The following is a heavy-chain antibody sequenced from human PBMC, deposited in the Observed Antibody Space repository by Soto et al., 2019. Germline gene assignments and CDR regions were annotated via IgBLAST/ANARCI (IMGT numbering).Heavy chain of an antibody. CDR2: IWYDGNTK. V-gene: IGHV3-33*01. CDR1: GFTFNSYG. D-gene: IGHD6-19*01. J-gene: IGHJ6*02. Sequence: GGSLRLSCTASGFTFNSYGFNWVRQAPGKGLEWVAVIWYDGNTKYYADSVKGRFTISRDNLRSTVYLQMNSLTAEDTAVYYCARPLVAPVAGPYYYGMDVWGQGTTVTVSS. CDR3: ARPLVAPVAGPYYYGMDV.